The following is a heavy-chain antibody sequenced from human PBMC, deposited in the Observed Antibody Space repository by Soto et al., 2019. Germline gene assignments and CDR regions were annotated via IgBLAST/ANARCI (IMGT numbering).Heavy chain of an antibody. CDR3: AINYYGSEF. CDR1: GFNFSNFA. V-gene: IGHV3-64*01. J-gene: IGHJ3*01. CDR2: ISFNGAST. D-gene: IGHD3-10*01. Sequence: EVQLVESGGGLVQPGGSLRLSCAASGFNFSNFAMNWVRQAPGKGLEYISAISFNGASTSYASSVKGRFTISRDNSKNSLYLQLGSVRLEDMAVYYCAINYYGSEFWGQGTMVSVSS.